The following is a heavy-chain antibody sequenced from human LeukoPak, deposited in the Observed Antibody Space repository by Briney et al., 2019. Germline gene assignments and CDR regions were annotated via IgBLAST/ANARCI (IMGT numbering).Heavy chain of an antibody. V-gene: IGHV1-69*13. CDR2: IIPIFGTA. J-gene: IGHJ4*02. D-gene: IGHD4-17*01. CDR1: GYTFTSYG. Sequence: SVKVSCKASGYTFTSYGISWVRQAPGQGLEWMGGIIPIFGTANYAQKFQGRVTITADESTSTAYMELSSLRSEDTAVYYCARDMRYGDYSNWGQGTLVTVSS. CDR3: ARDMRYGDYSN.